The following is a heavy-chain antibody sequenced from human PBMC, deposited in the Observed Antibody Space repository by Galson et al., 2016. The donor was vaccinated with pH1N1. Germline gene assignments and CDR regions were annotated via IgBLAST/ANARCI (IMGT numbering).Heavy chain of an antibody. CDR2: INHGGST. CDR3: ARHSTSGFPTIEVAARRRPFDV. CDR1: GGSFRGYY. J-gene: IGHJ3*01. V-gene: IGHV4-34*01. D-gene: IGHD6-19*01. Sequence: SETLSLTCAVYGGSFRGYYWRWIRQSPEKGLEWIGEINHGGSTNYNPSLEGRVALSLDTSKNQFSLGLMAVTAADTAVYFCARHSTSGFPTIEVAARRRPFDVWGQGTLVTVSS.